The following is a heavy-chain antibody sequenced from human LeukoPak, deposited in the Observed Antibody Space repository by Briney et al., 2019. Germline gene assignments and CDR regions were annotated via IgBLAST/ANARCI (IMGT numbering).Heavy chain of an antibody. CDR2: INPKTGGT. CDR1: GYSFIGYY. D-gene: IGHD3-10*01. CDR3: ARAIWFGELWDAFDI. Sequence: ASVKVSCKASGYSFIGYYLHWVRQAPGQGLERMGWINPKTGGTNFAQKFQGWGTMTRDTSISTAYMEVSRVTSDDTAVYYCARAIWFGELWDAFDIWGQGTMVTVSS. J-gene: IGHJ3*02. V-gene: IGHV1-2*04.